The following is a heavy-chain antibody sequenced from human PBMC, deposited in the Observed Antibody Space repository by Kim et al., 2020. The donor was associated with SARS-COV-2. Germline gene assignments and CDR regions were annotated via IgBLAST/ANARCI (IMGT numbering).Heavy chain of an antibody. CDR3: ARDGRRSSGWYFFY. D-gene: IGHD6-19*01. V-gene: IGHV3-48*02. J-gene: IGHJ4*02. Sequence: ADSVKGRFTISRDNAKNSLYLQMNSLRDEGTAVYYCARDGRRSSGWYFFYWGQGTLVTVSS.